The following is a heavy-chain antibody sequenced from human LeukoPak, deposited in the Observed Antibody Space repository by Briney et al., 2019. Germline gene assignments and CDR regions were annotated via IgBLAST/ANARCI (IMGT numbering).Heavy chain of an antibody. V-gene: IGHV1-2*02. J-gene: IGHJ6*02. CDR1: GYTFTGYY. CDR2: INPNSGGT. CDR3: ARDLYYYYGMDV. Sequence: GASVKVSCKASGYTFTGYYMHLVRQAPGQGLEWMGWINPNSGGTNYAQKFQGRVTMTRDTSISTAYMELSGLRSDDTAVYYCARDLYYYYGMDVWGQGTTVTVSS.